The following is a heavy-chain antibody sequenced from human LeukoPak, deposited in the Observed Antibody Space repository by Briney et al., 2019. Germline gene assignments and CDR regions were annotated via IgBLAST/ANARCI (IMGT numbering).Heavy chain of an antibody. V-gene: IGHV4-59*01. CDR3: ASGDSSSWYFFDY. J-gene: IGHJ4*02. Sequence: SETLSLTCTVSGGSISSYYWSWIRQPPGKGLEWIGYIYYSGSTNYNPSLKSRVIISVDTSKNQFSLKLSSVTAADTAVYYCASGDSSSWYFFDYWGQGTLVTVSS. CDR2: IYYSGST. D-gene: IGHD6-13*01. CDR1: GGSISSYY.